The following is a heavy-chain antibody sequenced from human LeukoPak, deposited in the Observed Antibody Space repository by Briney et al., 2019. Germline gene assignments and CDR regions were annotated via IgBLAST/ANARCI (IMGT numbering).Heavy chain of an antibody. J-gene: IGHJ5*02. CDR2: INHSGST. V-gene: IGHV4-34*01. D-gene: IGHD6-13*01. CDR3: SRVCGSSWYRYYWFYP. CDR1: GGSFSGYY. Sequence: SETLSLTCAVYGGSFSGYYWSWIRQPPGKGLEWIGEINHSGSTNYNPSIKSRVTISVNTSKNQFSLKLRSATAADTAVYVCSRVCGSSWYRYYWFYPWGQGTLVTFAS.